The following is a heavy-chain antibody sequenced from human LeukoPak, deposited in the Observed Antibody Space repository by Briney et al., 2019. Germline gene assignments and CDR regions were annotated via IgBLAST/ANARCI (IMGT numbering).Heavy chain of an antibody. CDR1: GGSISSYY. CDR2: IYYSGST. Sequence: SETLSLTCTVSGGSISSYYWSWIRQPPGKGLEWIGYIYYSGSTNYNPSLKSRVTISVDTSKNQFSLKLSSVTAADTAVYYCARGLGVEMATINDDAFDIWGQGTMVTVSS. D-gene: IGHD5-24*01. CDR3: ARGLGVEMATINDDAFDI. V-gene: IGHV4-59*01. J-gene: IGHJ3*02.